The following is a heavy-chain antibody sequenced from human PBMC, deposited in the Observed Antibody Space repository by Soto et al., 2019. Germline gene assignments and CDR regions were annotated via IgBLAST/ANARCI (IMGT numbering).Heavy chain of an antibody. V-gene: IGHV4-59*01. CDR1: GGSISSYY. D-gene: IGHD4-17*01. CDR2: IYYSGST. J-gene: IGHJ6*03. Sequence: PSETLSLTCTVSGGSISSYYWSWIRQPPGKGLEWIGYIYYSGSTNYNPSLKSRVTISVDTSKNQFSLKLSSVTAADTAVYYCARDRVTTPDGVDYYYMDVWGNGTTVTVSS. CDR3: ARDRVTTPDGVDYYYMDV.